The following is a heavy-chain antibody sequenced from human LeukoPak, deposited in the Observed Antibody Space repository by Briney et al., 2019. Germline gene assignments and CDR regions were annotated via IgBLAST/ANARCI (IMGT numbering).Heavy chain of an antibody. CDR3: ARGPVYYDSTTRLGYFDY. CDR2: IYSGGST. D-gene: IGHD3-22*01. V-gene: IGHV3-53*01. J-gene: IGHJ4*02. Sequence: GGSLRLSCAASGFTVSSNYMSWVRQAPGKGLEWVSVIYSGGSTYYADSVKGRFTISRDNSKNTLYLQMNSLRAEDTAVYYCARGPVYYDSTTRLGYFDYWGQGTLVTVSS. CDR1: GFTVSSNY.